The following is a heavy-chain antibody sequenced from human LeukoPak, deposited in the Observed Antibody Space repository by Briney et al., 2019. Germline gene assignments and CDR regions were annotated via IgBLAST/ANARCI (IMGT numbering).Heavy chain of an antibody. Sequence: GGSLRLSCVPSGFTFSSYGMYWVRQAPCKGLEWVTVVSADGRTQLYSDSVKGRFTISRDNSLNTLHLQMNSLRTEDTAVYYCAREFGHNRWYFDYWGQGALVTVSS. J-gene: IGHJ4*02. D-gene: IGHD5-24*01. V-gene: IGHV3-30*03. CDR1: GFTFSSYG. CDR2: VSADGRTQ. CDR3: AREFGHNRWYFDY.